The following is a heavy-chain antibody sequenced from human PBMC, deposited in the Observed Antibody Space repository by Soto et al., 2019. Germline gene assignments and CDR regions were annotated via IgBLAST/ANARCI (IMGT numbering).Heavy chain of an antibody. CDR3: ARDGDIVVVVASNWFDP. Sequence: QVQLVQSGAEVKKPGASVKVSCKASGYTFTSYGISWVRQAPGQGLEWMGWISAYYGNTNYAQKLQGRVTMTTDTSTSTAYMELRSLRSDDTAVYYCARDGDIVVVVASNWFDPWGQGTLVTVSS. V-gene: IGHV1-18*01. J-gene: IGHJ5*02. D-gene: IGHD2-15*01. CDR2: ISAYYGNT. CDR1: GYTFTSYG.